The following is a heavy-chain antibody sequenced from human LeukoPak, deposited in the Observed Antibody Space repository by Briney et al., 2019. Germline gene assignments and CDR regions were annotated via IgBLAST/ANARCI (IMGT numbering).Heavy chain of an antibody. D-gene: IGHD6-19*01. CDR3: ARGVTGGWYGDFQH. CDR2: IYYSGST. V-gene: IGHV4-59*01. CDR1: GGSINTYF. Sequence: SETLSLTCTVSGGSINTYFWSWIRQPPGKGLEWIGYIYYSGSTNYNPSLKSRVTMSVDTSKNQFSLKLSSVTAADTAVYYCARGVTGGWYGDFQHWGQGTLVTVSS. J-gene: IGHJ1*01.